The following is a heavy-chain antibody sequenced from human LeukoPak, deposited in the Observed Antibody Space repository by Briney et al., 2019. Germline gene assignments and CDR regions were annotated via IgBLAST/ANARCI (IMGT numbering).Heavy chain of an antibody. J-gene: IGHJ5*02. Sequence: SETLSLTCAVYGGSFSSYYWSWIRQPAGKGLEWIGRIYTSGSTNYNPSLKSRVTMSVDTSKNQFSLKLSSVTAADTAVYYCARHFASSSYSNNWFDPWGQGTLVTVSS. D-gene: IGHD6-6*01. CDR2: IYTSGST. CDR1: GGSFSSYY. CDR3: ARHFASSSYSNNWFDP. V-gene: IGHV4-59*10.